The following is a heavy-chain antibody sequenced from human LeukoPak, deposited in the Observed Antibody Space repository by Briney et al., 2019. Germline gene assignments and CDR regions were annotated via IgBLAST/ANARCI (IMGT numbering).Heavy chain of an antibody. J-gene: IGHJ4*02. CDR2: IGTAGDT. Sequence: PGGSLRLSCAASGFTFSSYDMHWVRQPTGKGLEWVSAIGTAGDTYYSDSVKGRFTISREDAKNSLYLQMNNLRAEDTAVYYCARETSSGWYDYWGQGTLVTVSS. V-gene: IGHV3-13*01. CDR1: GFTFSSYD. CDR3: ARETSSGWYDY. D-gene: IGHD6-19*01.